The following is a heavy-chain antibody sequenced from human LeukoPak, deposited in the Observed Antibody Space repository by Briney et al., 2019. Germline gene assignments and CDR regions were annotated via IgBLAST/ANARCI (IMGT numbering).Heavy chain of an antibody. J-gene: IGHJ6*03. CDR1: GYTFTGYY. D-gene: IGHD6-13*01. CDR3: ARFRYSSSWYYYYYMDV. CDR2: MNPNSGNT. Sequence: ASVKVSCKASGYTFTGYYMHWVRQAPGQGLEWMGWMNPNSGNTGHAQKFQGRVTITRNTSISTAYMELSSLRSEDTAVYYCARFRYSSSWYYYYYMDVWGKGTTVTVSS. V-gene: IGHV1-8*03.